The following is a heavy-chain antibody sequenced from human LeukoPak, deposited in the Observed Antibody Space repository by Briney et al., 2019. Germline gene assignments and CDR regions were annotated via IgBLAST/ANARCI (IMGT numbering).Heavy chain of an antibody. Sequence: ASVKVSCKASGYTFTSYDINWVRQAPGPGLEWMGLMNPNSGNTGYAQKFQGRVTMTRNTSISTAYMELSSLRSEDTAVYYCARDIGSFGYYYYYGMDVWGQGTTVTVSS. V-gene: IGHV1-8*01. CDR3: ARDIGSFGYYYYYGMDV. CDR1: GYTFTSYD. CDR2: MNPNSGNT. J-gene: IGHJ6*02. D-gene: IGHD3-10*01.